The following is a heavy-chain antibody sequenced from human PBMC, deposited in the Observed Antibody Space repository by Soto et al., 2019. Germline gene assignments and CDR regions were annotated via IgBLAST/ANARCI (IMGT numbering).Heavy chain of an antibody. CDR3: ARSHYYDSSGYYYGALDI. Sequence: GGSLRLSCAASGFTFSSYAMHWVRQAPGKGLEWVAVISYDGSNKYYADSVKGRFTISRDNSKNTLYLQMNSLRAEDTAVYYCARSHYYDSSGYYYGALDIWGQGTMVTVSS. D-gene: IGHD3-22*01. V-gene: IGHV3-30-3*01. CDR2: ISYDGSNK. J-gene: IGHJ3*02. CDR1: GFTFSSYA.